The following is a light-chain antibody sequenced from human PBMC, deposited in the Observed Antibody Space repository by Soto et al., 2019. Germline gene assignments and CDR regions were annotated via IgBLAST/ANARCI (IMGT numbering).Light chain of an antibody. CDR2: GNS. Sequence: QSVLTQPPSVSGAPGQRVTISCTGSSSNIGAGYDVHWYQQLPGTAPKLLIYGNSNRPSGVPDRFSGSKSGTSASLAITGLQAEDEADYYCQSYDSSQSGWKVFGGRTKLTVL. CDR3: QSYDSSQSGWKV. V-gene: IGLV1-40*01. CDR1: SSNIGAGYD. J-gene: IGLJ2*01.